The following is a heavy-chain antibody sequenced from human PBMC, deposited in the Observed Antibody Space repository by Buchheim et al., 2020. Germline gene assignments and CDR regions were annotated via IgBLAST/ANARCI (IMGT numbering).Heavy chain of an antibody. D-gene: IGHD5-18*01. V-gene: IGHV3-30*18. Sequence: QVQLVESGGGVVQPGRSLRLSCAASGFTFSSYGMHWVRQAPGKGLEWVAVISYDGSNKYYADSVKGRFTISRDNSKNTLYLQMNGLRAEDTAVYYCAKIQLWLRDLDYWGQGTL. CDR2: ISYDGSNK. CDR3: AKIQLWLRDLDY. J-gene: IGHJ4*02. CDR1: GFTFSSYG.